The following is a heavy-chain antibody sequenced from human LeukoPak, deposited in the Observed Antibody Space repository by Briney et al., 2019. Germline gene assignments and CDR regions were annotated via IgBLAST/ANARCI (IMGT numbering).Heavy chain of an antibody. Sequence: SETLSLTCAVYGGSFSGYYWSWIRQPPGKGLEWIGSIYHSGSTYYNPSLKSRVTISVDTSKNQFSLKLSSVTAADTAVYYCARGGYSKRGLDYWGQGTLVTVSS. D-gene: IGHD4-11*01. V-gene: IGHV4-34*01. J-gene: IGHJ4*02. CDR3: ARGGYSKRGLDY. CDR1: GGSFSGYY. CDR2: IYHSGST.